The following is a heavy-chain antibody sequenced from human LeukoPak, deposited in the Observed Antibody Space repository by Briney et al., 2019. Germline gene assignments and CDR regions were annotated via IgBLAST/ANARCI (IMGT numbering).Heavy chain of an antibody. CDR3: AKALDTPMVTRSFASDY. D-gene: IGHD5-18*01. CDR1: GCTFSSNY. CDR2: IYSDGRT. V-gene: IGHV3-53*01. J-gene: IGHJ4*02. Sequence: GWSLRLSCAPSGCTFSSNYMMGVGQAPAKGLDGVAGIYSDGRTYSADSVKGRFTISRENSTTKLYLQMNSLRAEDTAVYYCAKALDTPMVTRSFASDYWGQGTLVTVSS.